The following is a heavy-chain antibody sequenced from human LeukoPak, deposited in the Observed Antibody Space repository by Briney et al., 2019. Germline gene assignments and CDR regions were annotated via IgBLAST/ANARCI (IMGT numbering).Heavy chain of an antibody. CDR2: ISSSSSYI. CDR1: GFTFSSYS. Sequence: GGSLRLSCAASGFTFSSYSMNWVRQAPGKGLEWVSSISSSSSYIYYADSVKGRFTISRDNAKNSLYLQMNSLRAEDTAVYYCARDLFDILTGYSGDYWGQGTLVTVSS. CDR3: ARDLFDILTGYSGDY. V-gene: IGHV3-21*01. D-gene: IGHD3-9*01. J-gene: IGHJ4*02.